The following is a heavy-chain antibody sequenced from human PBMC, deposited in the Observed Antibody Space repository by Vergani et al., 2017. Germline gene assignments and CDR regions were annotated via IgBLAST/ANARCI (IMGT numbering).Heavy chain of an antibody. D-gene: IGHD1-26*01. J-gene: IGHJ4*02. CDR1: GVSISSSNW. Sequence: QVQLQESGPGLVKPSGTLSLTCAVSGVSISSSNWWSWVRQPPGKGLEWIGEMYHSGTTNYNPSLKSRVTISVDKSKNQFSLKLRSVTAADTAVYYCARDLDGAGDFDYWGQGTLVTVSS. V-gene: IGHV4-4*02. CDR2: MYHSGTT. CDR3: ARDLDGAGDFDY.